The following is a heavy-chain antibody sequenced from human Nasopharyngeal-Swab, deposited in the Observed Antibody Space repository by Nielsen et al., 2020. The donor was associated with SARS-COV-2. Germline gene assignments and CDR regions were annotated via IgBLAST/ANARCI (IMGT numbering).Heavy chain of an antibody. J-gene: IGHJ6*02. V-gene: IGHV1-3*01. CDR1: VYTFTSYA. CDR3: ARGNGGSYGYYYYGMDV. CDR2: INAGNGNT. D-gene: IGHD1-26*01. Sequence: ASVKVSCKASVYTFTSYAIHWVRQAPGQRLEWMGWINAGNGNTKYSQKFQGRVTITRDTSASTAYMELSSLRSEDTAVYYCARGNGGSYGYYYYGMDVWGQGTTVTVSS.